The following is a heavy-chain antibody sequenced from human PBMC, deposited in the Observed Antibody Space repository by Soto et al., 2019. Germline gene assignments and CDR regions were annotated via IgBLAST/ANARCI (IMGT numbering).Heavy chain of an antibody. Sequence: ASVKVSCKTSGYTFTYYALHWVRQAPGQGLEWMGWINTGNGKTKYSQNFQGRLTITRDASATTLYMELSSLRSEDTTVYYCVRFSGIPVWGQGTLVTVSS. CDR1: GYTFTYYA. CDR2: INTGNGKT. J-gene: IGHJ4*02. V-gene: IGHV1-3*04. CDR3: VRFSGIPV. D-gene: IGHD1-1*01.